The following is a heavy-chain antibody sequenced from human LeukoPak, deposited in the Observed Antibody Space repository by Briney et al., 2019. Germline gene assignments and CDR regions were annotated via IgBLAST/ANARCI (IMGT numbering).Heavy chain of an antibody. CDR2: IYYSGST. D-gene: IGHD6-13*01. CDR3: ARVAAAAGTNFDY. V-gene: IGHV4-38-2*01. CDR1: GFTFSSYA. Sequence: GSLRLSCAASGFTFSSYAMSWVRQPPGKGLEWIGSIYYSGSTYYNPSLKSRVTISVDTSKNQFSLKLSSVTAADTAVYYCARVAAAAGTNFDYWGQGTLVTVSS. J-gene: IGHJ4*02.